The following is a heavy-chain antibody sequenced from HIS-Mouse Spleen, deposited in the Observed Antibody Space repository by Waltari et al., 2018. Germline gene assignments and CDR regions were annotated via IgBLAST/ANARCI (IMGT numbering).Heavy chain of an antibody. CDR1: VGSISSSSYS. J-gene: IGHJ2*01. D-gene: IGHD6-13*01. CDR3: AREIPYSSSWYDWYFDL. Sequence: QLQLQESGPGLVKPSEPLSLTCTVSVGSISSSSYSWGWIRQPPGKGLEWIGSIYFSGSTYYNPSLKSRVTISVDTSKNQFSLKLSSVTAADTAVYYCAREIPYSSSWYDWYFDLWGRGTLVTVSS. CDR2: IYFSGST. V-gene: IGHV4-39*07.